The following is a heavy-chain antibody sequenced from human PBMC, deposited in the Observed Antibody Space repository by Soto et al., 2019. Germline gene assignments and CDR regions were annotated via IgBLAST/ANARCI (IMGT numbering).Heavy chain of an antibody. Sequence: QVQLVESGGGVVQPGRSLRLSCAASGFTFSSYGMHWVRQAPGKGLEWVAVISYDGSNKYYADSVKGRFTISRDNFKNTLYLQMNSLRAEDTAVYYCAKDLGRSDGMDVWCQGTTVTVSS. J-gene: IGHJ6*02. CDR3: AKDLGRSDGMDV. CDR1: GFTFSSYG. CDR2: ISYDGSNK. V-gene: IGHV3-30*18.